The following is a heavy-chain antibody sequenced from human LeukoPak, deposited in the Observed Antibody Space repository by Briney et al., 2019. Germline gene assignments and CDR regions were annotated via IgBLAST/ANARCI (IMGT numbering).Heavy chain of an antibody. D-gene: IGHD4-23*01. Sequence: GGSLRLSCAASGFTFSGSAMHWVRQAPGKGLEWVGRIRSKANSYATAYGASVKGRFTISRDDSKNTAYLQMDSLQTEDTAVYYCTGVNLDYYGMDVWGQGTTVTVSS. CDR2: IRSKANSYAT. J-gene: IGHJ6*02. CDR1: GFTFSGSA. CDR3: TGVNLDYYGMDV. V-gene: IGHV3-73*01.